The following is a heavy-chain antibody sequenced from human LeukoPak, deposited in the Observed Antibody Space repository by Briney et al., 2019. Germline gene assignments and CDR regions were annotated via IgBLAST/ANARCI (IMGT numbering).Heavy chain of an antibody. D-gene: IGHD2-15*01. Sequence: ASVKVSCEASGYTFTSYGISRVRQAPGQGLEWMGWISAYNGNTNYAQKLQGRVTMTTDTSTSTAYMELRSLRSDDTAVYYCARDLNCSGGSCYSGWFDPWGQGTLVTVSS. J-gene: IGHJ5*02. CDR1: GYTFTSYG. V-gene: IGHV1-18*01. CDR3: ARDLNCSGGSCYSGWFDP. CDR2: ISAYNGNT.